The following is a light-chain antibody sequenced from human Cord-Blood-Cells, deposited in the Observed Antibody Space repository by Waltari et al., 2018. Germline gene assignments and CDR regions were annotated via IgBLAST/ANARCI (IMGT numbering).Light chain of an antibody. CDR1: QSVGSY. Sequence: EIVFTQSPATLSLSPGLRATLSCRASQSVGSYLAWYQQKPGQAPRLLIHDASNRATGIPARFSGSGSGTDFTLTISSLEPEDFAVYYCQQRSNWHRTFGQGTRLEIK. CDR3: QQRSNWHRT. CDR2: DAS. J-gene: IGKJ5*01. V-gene: IGKV3-11*01.